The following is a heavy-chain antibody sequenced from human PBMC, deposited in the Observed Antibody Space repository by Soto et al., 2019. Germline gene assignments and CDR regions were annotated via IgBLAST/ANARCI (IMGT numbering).Heavy chain of an antibody. CDR1: GGTFSSYA. CDR2: IIPIFGTA. D-gene: IGHD3-10*01. CDR3: ARDSHAGGLFDY. V-gene: IGHV1-69*13. J-gene: IGHJ4*02. Sequence: SVKVSCKASGGTFSSYAISWVRQAPGQGLEWMGGIIPIFGTANYAQQFQGRVTITADESTSTAYMELSSLRSEDTAVYYCARDSHAGGLFDYWCQGTLVTVSS.